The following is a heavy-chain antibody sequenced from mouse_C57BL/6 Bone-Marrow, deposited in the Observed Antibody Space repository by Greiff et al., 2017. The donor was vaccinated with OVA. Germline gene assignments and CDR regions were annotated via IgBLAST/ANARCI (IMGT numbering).Heavy chain of an antibody. Sequence: QVQLQQSGAELVKPGASVKLSCKASGYTFTSYWMHWVKQRPGRGLEWIGRIDPNSGGTKYNEKFKSKATLTVDKPSSTAYMQLSSLTSEDSAVYYCARSTEDYDYLAWFAYWGQGTLVTVSA. CDR3: ARSTEDYDYLAWFAY. D-gene: IGHD2-4*01. CDR2: IDPNSGGT. J-gene: IGHJ3*01. V-gene: IGHV1-72*01. CDR1: GYTFTSYW.